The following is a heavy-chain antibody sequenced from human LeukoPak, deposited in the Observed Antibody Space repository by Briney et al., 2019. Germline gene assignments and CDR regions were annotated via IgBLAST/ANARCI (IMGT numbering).Heavy chain of an antibody. CDR1: GGSFSTYY. CDR3: ARITEYKTNNRFGYHYYYMDV. J-gene: IGHJ6*03. D-gene: IGHD1/OR15-1a*01. CDR2: INHSGGT. Sequence: SATLSLTCDVYGGSFSTYYWSWIRQPQGKGLEWIGEINHSGGTSYNPSLKSRVTISVDTTTTQFSLKLSSVTVADTAVYYCARITEYKTNNRFGYHYYYMDVWGKGTTVTVSS. V-gene: IGHV4-34*01.